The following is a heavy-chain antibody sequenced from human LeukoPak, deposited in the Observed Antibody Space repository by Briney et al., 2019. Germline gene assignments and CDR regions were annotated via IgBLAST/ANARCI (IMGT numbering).Heavy chain of an antibody. CDR1: GYTFTNYD. CDR2: IYACNGNT. V-gene: IGHV1-18*01. Sequence: ASVKVSCKVSGYTFTNYDISWVRQAPGQGLEWMGRIYACNGNTKYAQKLQGRVTMATDTSTSTAYMELRSLRSDDTAVYFCARGYGYSYGLFDYWGQGTLVTVSS. CDR3: ARGYGYSYGLFDY. D-gene: IGHD5-18*01. J-gene: IGHJ4*02.